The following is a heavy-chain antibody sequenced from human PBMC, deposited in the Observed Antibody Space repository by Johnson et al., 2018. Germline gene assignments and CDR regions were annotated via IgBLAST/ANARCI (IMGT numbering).Heavy chain of an antibody. J-gene: IGHJ3*02. D-gene: IGHD3-16*01. V-gene: IGHV3-33*06. Sequence: QVQLQESGGGVVQPGRSLRLSCAASGFPFSSHGMHWVRQAPGKGLEWVASIWYDGSKKYYADSVMKGRVTISRDNSKNTLYREMNSRRGEDTGGYYCAKDGQGFGPEIWGQGTMVTVSS. CDR1: GFPFSSHG. CDR2: IWYDGSKK. CDR3: AKDGQGFGPEI.